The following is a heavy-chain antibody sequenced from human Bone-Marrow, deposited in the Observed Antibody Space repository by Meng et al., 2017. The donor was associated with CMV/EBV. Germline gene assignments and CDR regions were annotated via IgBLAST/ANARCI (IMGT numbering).Heavy chain of an antibody. D-gene: IGHD1-26*01. CDR3: ARDWDNGIDV. CDR1: GGSISSSSYY. J-gene: IGHJ6*02. CDR2: IYYSGST. Sequence: GSLRLSCTVSGGSISSSSYYWGWIRQPPGKGLEWIGSIYYSGSTYYNPSLKSRVTISVDTSKNQFSLKLSSVTAADTAVYYCARDWDNGIDVWGQGATVTVSS. V-gene: IGHV4-39*07.